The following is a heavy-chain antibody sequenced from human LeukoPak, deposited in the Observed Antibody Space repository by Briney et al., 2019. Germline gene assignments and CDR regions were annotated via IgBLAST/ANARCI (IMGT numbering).Heavy chain of an antibody. D-gene: IGHD6-19*01. Sequence: SSETLSLTCTVSGGSISSYYWSWIRQPPGKGLEWIGYIYYSGSTNYNPSLKSRVTISVDTSKNQFSLKLSSVTAADTAVYYCATNIAVAGTAQFYFDYWGQGTLVTVSS. CDR2: IYYSGST. CDR1: GGSISSYY. V-gene: IGHV4-59*08. J-gene: IGHJ4*02. CDR3: ATNIAVAGTAQFYFDY.